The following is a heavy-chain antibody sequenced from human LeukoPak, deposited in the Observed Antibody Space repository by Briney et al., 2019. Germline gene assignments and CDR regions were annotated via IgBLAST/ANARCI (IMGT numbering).Heavy chain of an antibody. Sequence: SVKVSCKASGGTFSSYAVSWVRQAPGQGLEWMGRIIPMFGTTNYAQSFQSRLTITMDKPTTTAYMELSSLRFEDTAMYYCARGNYYDSSGYFDWGQGTLVTVSS. CDR3: ARGNYYDSSGYFD. V-gene: IGHV1-69*05. J-gene: IGHJ4*02. CDR1: GGTFSSYA. CDR2: IIPMFGTT. D-gene: IGHD3-22*01.